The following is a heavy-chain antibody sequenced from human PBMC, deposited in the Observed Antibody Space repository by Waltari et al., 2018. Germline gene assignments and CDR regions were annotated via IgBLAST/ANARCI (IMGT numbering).Heavy chain of an antibody. D-gene: IGHD1-26*01. CDR3: ARGSHEEGATSEP. CDR1: GYTFTGYY. V-gene: IGHV1-2*06. J-gene: IGHJ5*02. CDR2: INPNSGGT. Sequence: VQLVESGAEVKKPGASVKVSCKASGYTFTGYYMHWVRQAPGQGREWMGRINPNSGGTNYAQKFQGRVTMTRDTSISTAYMELSRLRSDDTAVYYCARGSHEEGATSEPWGQGTLVTVSS.